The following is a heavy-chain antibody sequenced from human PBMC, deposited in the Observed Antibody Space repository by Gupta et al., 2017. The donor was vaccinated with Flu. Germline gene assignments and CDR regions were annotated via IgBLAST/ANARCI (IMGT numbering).Heavy chain of an antibody. D-gene: IGHD5-24*01. CDR2: VYMSGKT. CDR1: GDSGRGGVYY. Sequence: HLQLQESGPGLVKPSETLSLTCNVSGDSGRGGVYYWGWIRQPPGKGLEWIGSVYMSGKTYYNPSLKSRVTISADTSANQFSLILTSVTAADTAVYYCVQMAGYWGQGTLVTVSS. V-gene: IGHV4-39*01. J-gene: IGHJ4*02. CDR3: VQMAGY.